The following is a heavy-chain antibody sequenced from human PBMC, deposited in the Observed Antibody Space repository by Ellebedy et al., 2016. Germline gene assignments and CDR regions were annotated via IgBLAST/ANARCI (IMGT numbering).Heavy chain of an antibody. D-gene: IGHD2-21*02. Sequence: ASVKVSCKASGFTFTSSAMQWVRQARGQRLEWIGWIVVGSGNTNYAQKFQERVTITRDMSTSTAYMELSSLRSEDTAVYYCARGLPVVVTAIHYFDYWGQGTLVTVSS. CDR2: IVVGSGNT. J-gene: IGHJ4*02. CDR3: ARGLPVVVTAIHYFDY. CDR1: GFTFTSSA. V-gene: IGHV1-58*02.